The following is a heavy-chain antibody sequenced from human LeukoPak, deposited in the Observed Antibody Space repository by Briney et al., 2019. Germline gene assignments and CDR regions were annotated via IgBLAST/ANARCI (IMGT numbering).Heavy chain of an antibody. Sequence: ASETLSLTCTVSGGSISSYYWSWIRQPPGKGLEWIGYIYYSGSTNYNPSLKSRVTISVDTSKNQFSLKLSSVTAADAAVYYCARLERDGYNYAFDIWGQGTMVTVSS. CDR2: IYYSGST. V-gene: IGHV4-59*08. J-gene: IGHJ3*02. CDR1: GGSISSYY. CDR3: ARLERDGYNYAFDI. D-gene: IGHD5-24*01.